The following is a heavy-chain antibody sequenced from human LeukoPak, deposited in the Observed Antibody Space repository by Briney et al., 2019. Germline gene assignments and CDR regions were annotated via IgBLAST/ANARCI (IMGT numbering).Heavy chain of an antibody. CDR2: INVNNGDT. J-gene: IGHJ2*01. CDR3: ARDPPTEGWDFDL. Sequence: ASVKVSCKASGYTFTSYYMHWVRQAPGQGFEWMGWINVNNGDTRYAQKFQGRVTVTRDTSVSTAYMEVSRLRSDDTAVYYCARDPPTEGWDFDLWGRGTLVTVSS. V-gene: IGHV1-2*02. CDR1: GYTFTSYY. D-gene: IGHD2-21*02.